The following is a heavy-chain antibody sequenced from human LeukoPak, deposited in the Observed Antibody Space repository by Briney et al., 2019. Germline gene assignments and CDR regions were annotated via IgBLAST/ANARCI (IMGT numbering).Heavy chain of an antibody. V-gene: IGHV3-23*01. Sequence: GGSLRLSCAASGFTFSSYAMSWVRQAPGKGLEWVSAISGSGGSTYYADSVKGRFTISRDNSKNTLYLQMNSLRAEDTAVYYCARTTWIQLTMDVWGQGTTVTVSS. J-gene: IGHJ6*02. CDR2: ISGSGGST. D-gene: IGHD5-18*01. CDR3: ARTTWIQLTMDV. CDR1: GFTFSSYA.